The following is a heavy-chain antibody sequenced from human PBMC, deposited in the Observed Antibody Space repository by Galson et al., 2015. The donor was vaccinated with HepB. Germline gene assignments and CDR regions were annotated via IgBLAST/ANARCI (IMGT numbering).Heavy chain of an antibody. Sequence: SLRLSCAASGFTVGGSYMSWVRQAPGKGLEWVSIIFSGGDTYYADSVKGRFTISRDNSKNTLYLQMSSLGAEDTAVYYCSRDRLVSWSGLDYWGQGTLVTVSS. D-gene: IGHD3-3*01. CDR1: GFTVGGSY. J-gene: IGHJ4*02. V-gene: IGHV3-53*01. CDR2: IFSGGDT. CDR3: SRDRLVSWSGLDY.